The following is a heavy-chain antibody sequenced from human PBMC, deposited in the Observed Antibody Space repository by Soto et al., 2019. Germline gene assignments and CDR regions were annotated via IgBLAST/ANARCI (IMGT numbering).Heavy chain of an antibody. CDR2: ISAYNGNT. J-gene: IGHJ4*02. V-gene: IGHV1-18*01. D-gene: IGHD3-16*01. CDR3: AVEMPTRGSFDY. Sequence: QVQLVQSGAAVKKPGASVKVSCKASGYTFTSYDISWVRQAPGQGLEWMGWISAYNGNTNYAQKFQGRVTMTTDTSTNTAYMELRSLRSDDTAVYYCAVEMPTRGSFDYWGQGTLGTVSS. CDR1: GYTFTSYD.